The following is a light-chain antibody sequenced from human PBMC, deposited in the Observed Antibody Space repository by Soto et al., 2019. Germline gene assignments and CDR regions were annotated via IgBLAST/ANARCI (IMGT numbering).Light chain of an antibody. J-gene: IGKJ2*02. CDR1: QSVSSPY. CDR3: QQYGSSLGWT. CDR2: GAS. Sequence: EIVLTQSPGTLSLSPGDRATLSCRTSQSVSSPYLAWYQQKPGQAPRLLIYGASNRATGIPDRFSGSGSGTDFTLTISRREPEDFAVYYCQQYGSSLGWTFGQGTKLEIK. V-gene: IGKV3-20*01.